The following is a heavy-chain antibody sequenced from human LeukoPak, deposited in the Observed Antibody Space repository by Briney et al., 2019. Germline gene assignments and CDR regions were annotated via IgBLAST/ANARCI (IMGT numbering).Heavy chain of an antibody. CDR1: GFTFGSYT. CDR3: AKDWRAYCSSTTCSFFDY. J-gene: IGHJ4*02. V-gene: IGHV3-21*01. Sequence: PGGSLRLSCVGSGFTFGSYTMNWVRQAPGKGLEWVSSISSSSSYIYYADSVKGRFTISRDNSKNTLYLQMNSLRAEDTAVYYCAKDWRAYCSSTTCSFFDYWGQGTLVTVSS. D-gene: IGHD2-2*01. CDR2: ISSSSSYI.